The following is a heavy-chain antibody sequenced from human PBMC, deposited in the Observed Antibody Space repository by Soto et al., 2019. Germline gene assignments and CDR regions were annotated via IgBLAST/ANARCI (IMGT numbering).Heavy chain of an antibody. J-gene: IGHJ4*02. CDR1: GFTFSSYD. V-gene: IGHV3-30-3*01. D-gene: IGHD4-17*01. CDR2: ISYDGSNK. Sequence: GGSLRLSCAASGFTFSSYDMHWVRQAPGKGLEWVAGISYDGSNKYYAESVKARFTISRDNSKNTLYLQMNSLRPEDTAVYYCARDDYGDYCFDDWGQGTLVTVSS. CDR3: ARDDYGDYCFDD.